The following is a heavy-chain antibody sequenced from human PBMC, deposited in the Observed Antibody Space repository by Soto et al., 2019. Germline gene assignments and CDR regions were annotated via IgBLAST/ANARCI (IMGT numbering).Heavy chain of an antibody. CDR2: IIPVLGPA. CDR3: VRAAKRYFDY. Sequence: QVQLVQSGAEVKKPGSSVKVSCKASGGTYNTFAISWVRQAPGQGLEWMGGIIPVLGPAFYAQKFQGRVTITADKSTTTAYLELTSLRSEDTAVYYCVRAAKRYFDYRGQGTLVTVSS. V-gene: IGHV1-69*06. J-gene: IGHJ4*02. CDR1: GGTYNTFA.